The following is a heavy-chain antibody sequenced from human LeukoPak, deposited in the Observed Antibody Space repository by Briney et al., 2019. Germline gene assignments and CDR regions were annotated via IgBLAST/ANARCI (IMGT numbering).Heavy chain of an antibody. J-gene: IGHJ4*02. CDR2: IYYSGST. V-gene: IGHV4-39*01. CDR1: GGSISSSSYY. Sequence: SETLSLTCTVSGGSISSSSYYWSWIRQPPGKGLEWIGSIYYSGSTYYNPSLKSRVTISVDTSKNQFSLKLSSVTAADTAVYYCARLRTMPPNYWGQGTLVTVSS. D-gene: IGHD2-2*01. CDR3: ARLRTMPPNY.